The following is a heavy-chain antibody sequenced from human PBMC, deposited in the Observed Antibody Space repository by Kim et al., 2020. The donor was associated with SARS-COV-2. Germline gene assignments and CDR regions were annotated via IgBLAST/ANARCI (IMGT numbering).Heavy chain of an antibody. Sequence: GGSLRLSCAASGFTFSSYSMNWVRQAPGKGLEWVSYISSSSSTIYYADSVKGRFTISRDNAKNSLYLQMNSLRAEDTAVYYCARDSGGYCSGGSCYVHYYYYGMDVWGQGTTVTVSS. CDR2: ISSSSSTI. D-gene: IGHD2-15*01. CDR1: GFTFSSYS. CDR3: ARDSGGYCSGGSCYVHYYYYGMDV. J-gene: IGHJ6*02. V-gene: IGHV3-48*04.